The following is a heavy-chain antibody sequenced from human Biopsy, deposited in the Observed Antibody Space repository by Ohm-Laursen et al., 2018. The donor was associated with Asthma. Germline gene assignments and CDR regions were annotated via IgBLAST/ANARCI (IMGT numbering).Heavy chain of an antibody. D-gene: IGHD4-17*01. V-gene: IGHV4-34*09. Sequence: SDTLSLTCPVYGGYLTGHYWNWIRQPPGKGLEWIGEIDQSGYTNYNPSLKSRVSISLDTSKNQFSLSLTSVTAADTAVYYCARTTYGDDGFDPWGQGTLVTVSS. J-gene: IGHJ5*02. CDR3: ARTTYGDDGFDP. CDR1: GGYLTGHY. CDR2: IDQSGYT.